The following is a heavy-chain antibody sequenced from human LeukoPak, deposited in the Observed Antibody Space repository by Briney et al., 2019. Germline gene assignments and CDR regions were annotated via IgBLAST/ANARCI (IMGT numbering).Heavy chain of an antibody. V-gene: IGHV1-69*04. D-gene: IGHD6-19*01. CDR1: GGTFSSYA. CDR2: IIPILGIA. J-gene: IGHJ4*02. Sequence: SVKVSCKASGGTFSSYAISWVRQAPGQGLEWMGRIIPILGIANYAQKFQGRVTLTADKSTSTAYMELSSLRSEDTAVYYCARDVIAVAGNFDYWGQGTLVTVSS. CDR3: ARDVIAVAGNFDY.